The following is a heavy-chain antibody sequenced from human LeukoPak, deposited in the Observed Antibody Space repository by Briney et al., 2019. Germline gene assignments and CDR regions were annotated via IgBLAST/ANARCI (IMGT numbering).Heavy chain of an antibody. CDR3: ARPGHSYYYMDV. Sequence: PSETLSLTCTVSGGSISSSSYYWGWLRQPPGTGLEWIGTIYYSGTTYYNPSLKSRVTISADTSKNHFSLKLSSVTAADTAVYYCARPGHSYYYMDVWGKGTTVTVSS. CDR2: IYYSGTT. D-gene: IGHD1-1*01. V-gene: IGHV4-39*02. CDR1: GGSISSSSYY. J-gene: IGHJ6*03.